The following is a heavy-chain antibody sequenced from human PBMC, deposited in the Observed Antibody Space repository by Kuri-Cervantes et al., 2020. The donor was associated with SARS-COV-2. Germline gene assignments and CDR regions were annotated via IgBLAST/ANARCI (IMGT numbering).Heavy chain of an antibody. V-gene: IGHV3-23*01. CDR3: ARSANSGYYDFWFDP. CDR1: GFTFSSYA. Sequence: GESLKISCAASGFTFSSYAMSWVRQAPGKGLEWVSAISGSGGSTYYADSVKGRFTISRDNSKNTLYLQMNSLRAEDTAVYYCARSANSGYYDFWFDPWGQGDLVTVSS. J-gene: IGHJ5*02. CDR2: ISGSGGST. D-gene: IGHD3-22*01.